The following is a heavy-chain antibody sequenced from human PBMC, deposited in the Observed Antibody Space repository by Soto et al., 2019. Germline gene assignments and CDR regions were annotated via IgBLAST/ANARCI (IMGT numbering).Heavy chain of an antibody. J-gene: IGHJ4*02. CDR3: ARGVNWNYVY. V-gene: IGHV4-31*03. CDR1: GGSISSGDYY. CDR2: IYYSGST. Sequence: SETLSLTCSVSGGSISSGDYYWSWIRQHPGKGLEWIGYIYYSGSTHYNPSLKSRVTISIDTSKNQFSLKLSSVTAADTAVYYCARGVNWNYVYWGQGTPVTVSS. D-gene: IGHD1-7*01.